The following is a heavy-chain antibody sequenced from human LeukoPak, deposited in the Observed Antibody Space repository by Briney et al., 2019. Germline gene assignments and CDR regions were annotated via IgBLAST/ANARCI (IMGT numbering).Heavy chain of an antibody. CDR1: GGSLSGYY. J-gene: IGHJ6*02. CDR2: INQRRST. Sequence: SETLSLTCAVYGGSLSGYYWSWLRQPPGKGLEWIGEINQRRSTNYNPSLKSRVTISVDTSKNQFSLSLSSVTAADTAVYYCARNGIVVVPAAIFDYYGMDVWGQGTTVTVSS. CDR3: ARNGIVVVPAAIFDYYGMDV. V-gene: IGHV4-34*01. D-gene: IGHD2-2*01.